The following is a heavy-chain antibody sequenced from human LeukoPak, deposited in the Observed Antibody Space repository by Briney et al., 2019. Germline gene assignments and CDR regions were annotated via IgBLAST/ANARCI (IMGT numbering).Heavy chain of an antibody. D-gene: IGHD3-22*01. CDR1: GFTFSSYG. V-gene: IGHV3-33*01. J-gene: IGHJ5*02. Sequence: GSLRLSCAASGFTFSSYGMHWIRQAPGKGLEWVAVIWYDGSNKYYADSVEGRFTISRDNSKNTLYLQMNSLRAEDTAVYYCARDLPEHYYDSSPAWFDPWGQGTLVTVSS. CDR3: ARDLPEHYYDSSPAWFDP. CDR2: IWYDGSNK.